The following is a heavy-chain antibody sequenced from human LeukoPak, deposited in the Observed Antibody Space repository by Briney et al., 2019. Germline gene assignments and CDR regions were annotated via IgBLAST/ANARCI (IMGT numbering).Heavy chain of an antibody. CDR3: AKSSLRGHSLWYFDL. CDR1: GFTFSSYG. V-gene: IGHV3-30*18. Sequence: PGRSLRLSCAASGFTFSSYGMHWVRQAPGKGLEWVAVISYDGSNKYDADSVKGRFTISRDNSKNTLYLQMNRLRFEDTAVYYCAKSSLRGHSLWYFDLWGRGTPVTVSS. CDR2: ISYDGSNK. D-gene: IGHD3-10*01. J-gene: IGHJ2*01.